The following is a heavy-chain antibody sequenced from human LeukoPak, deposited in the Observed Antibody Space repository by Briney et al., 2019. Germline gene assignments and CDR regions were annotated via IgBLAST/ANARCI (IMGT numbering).Heavy chain of an antibody. D-gene: IGHD3-22*01. Sequence: ASVKVSCKASGGTFSNYAINWVRQAPGQGLEWMGRIISIFGTANYAQKFQGRVTITTDESTSTAYMELSSLIYEDTAMYYCARDLNYYDTSGYLLLWGQGTLVTVSS. J-gene: IGHJ4*02. CDR2: IISIFGTA. CDR3: ARDLNYYDTSGYLLL. V-gene: IGHV1-69*05. CDR1: GGTFSNYA.